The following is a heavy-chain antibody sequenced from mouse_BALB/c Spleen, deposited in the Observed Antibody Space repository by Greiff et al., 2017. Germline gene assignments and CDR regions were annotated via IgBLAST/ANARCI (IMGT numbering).Heavy chain of an antibody. CDR3: ARWYYGSSYGGAMDY. J-gene: IGHJ4*01. Sequence: EVKLMESGAELVKPGASVKLSCTASGFNIKDTYMHWVKQRPEQGLEWIGRIDPANGNTKYDPKFQGKATITADTSSNTAYLQLSSLTSEDTAVYYCARWYYGSSYGGAMDYWGQGTSVTVSS. D-gene: IGHD1-1*01. CDR1: GFNIKDTY. V-gene: IGHV14-3*02. CDR2: IDPANGNT.